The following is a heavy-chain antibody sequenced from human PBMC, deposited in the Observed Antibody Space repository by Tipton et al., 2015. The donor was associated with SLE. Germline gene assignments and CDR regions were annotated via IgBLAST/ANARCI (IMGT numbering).Heavy chain of an antibody. CDR3: ARGVGTGIYYHYMDV. CDR2: ISYDGSNK. J-gene: IGHJ6*03. D-gene: IGHD1-14*01. Sequence: SLRLSCAASGFTFSSYAMHWVRQAPGKGLEWVAVISYDGSNKYYADSVKGRFTISRDNSKNTLYLQMNSLRAEDTAVYYCARGVGTGIYYHYMDVWGKGTTVTVSS. V-gene: IGHV3-30*04. CDR1: GFTFSSYA.